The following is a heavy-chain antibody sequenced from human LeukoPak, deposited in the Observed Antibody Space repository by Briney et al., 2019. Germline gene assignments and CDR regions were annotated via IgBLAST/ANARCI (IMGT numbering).Heavy chain of an antibody. CDR1: GGSFSGYH. J-gene: IGHJ4*02. CDR2: INHSGST. V-gene: IGHV4-34*01. D-gene: IGHD5-24*01. Sequence: SETLSLTCAVYGGSFSGYHWSWIRQPPGKGLEWIGEINHSGSTNYNPSLKSRVTISVDTSKNQFSLKLSSVTAADMAVYYCARGGRWLQIQRMDYWGQGTLVTVSS. CDR3: ARGGRWLQIQRMDY.